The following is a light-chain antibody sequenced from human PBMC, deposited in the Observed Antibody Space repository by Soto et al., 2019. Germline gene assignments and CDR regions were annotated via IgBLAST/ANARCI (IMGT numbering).Light chain of an antibody. CDR1: QTTSGKY. J-gene: IGKJ1*01. V-gene: IGKV3-11*01. CDR3: QQRSNWPRT. CDR2: DAS. Sequence: EIVLTQSPGTLSLSPGESATLSCRTSQTTSGKYLAWYQQRPGLAPRLLIYDASNRATGIPARFSGSGSGTDFTLTISSLEPEDFAVYYCQQRSNWPRTFGQGTKVDIK.